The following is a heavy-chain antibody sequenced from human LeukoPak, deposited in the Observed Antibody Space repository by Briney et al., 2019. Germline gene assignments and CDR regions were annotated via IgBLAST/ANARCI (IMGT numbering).Heavy chain of an antibody. J-gene: IGHJ4*02. CDR3: ARDNIGFDY. V-gene: IGHV1-18*01. Sequence: ASVKVSCKASGYTFTSYALTWVRQAPGQGLEWMGWISANNGNTNYVQKFQGRVTMTTDTSTTTVYMELRSLRSDDTAVYYCARDNIGFDYWGQGSLVTVSS. CDR2: ISANNGNT. D-gene: IGHD5-12*01. CDR1: GYTFTSYA.